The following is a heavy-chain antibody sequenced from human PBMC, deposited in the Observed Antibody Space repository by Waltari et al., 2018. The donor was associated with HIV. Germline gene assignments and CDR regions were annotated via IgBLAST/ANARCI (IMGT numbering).Heavy chain of an antibody. CDR3: ARAGHVMWSHGMDV. D-gene: IGHD2-21*01. CDR1: GFTFSSYW. V-gene: IGHV3-74*01. CDR2: INRDGSST. J-gene: IGHJ6*02. Sequence: EVQLVESGGGLVQPGGSLRLSCAASGFTFSSYWMHWVRQAPGKGLVWVSRINRDGSSTSYADSVKGRFTISRDNAKNTLYLQMNSLRAEDTAVYYCARAGHVMWSHGMDVWGQGTTVTVSS.